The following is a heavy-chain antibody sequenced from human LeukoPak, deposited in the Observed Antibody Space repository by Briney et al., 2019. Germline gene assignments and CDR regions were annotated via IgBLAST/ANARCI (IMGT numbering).Heavy chain of an antibody. Sequence: SETLSLTCAVYGGSFSGYYWSWIRQPPGKGLEWIGEINHSGSTNYNPSLKSRVTISVDTSKNQFSLKLSSVSAADTAVYYCARRGWVVGATEAFDIWGQGTMVTVSS. D-gene: IGHD1-26*01. CDR2: INHSGST. V-gene: IGHV4-34*01. CDR1: GGSFSGYY. J-gene: IGHJ3*02. CDR3: ARRGWVVGATEAFDI.